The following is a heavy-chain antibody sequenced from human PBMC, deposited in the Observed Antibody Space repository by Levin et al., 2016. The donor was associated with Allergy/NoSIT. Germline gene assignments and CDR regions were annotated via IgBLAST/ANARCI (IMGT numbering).Heavy chain of an antibody. J-gene: IGHJ4*02. CDR3: ARCLPAPGTCYFDF. Sequence: ASVKVSCKASGYTFTNYGISWVRQAPGQGLEWMGWISAYNGNTNYAQNVSGRVIMTTDTSTSTAYMDLRDLRSDDTAVYYCARCLPAPGTCYFDFWGQGTLVAVSS. CDR2: ISAYNGNT. D-gene: IGHD1-1*01. CDR1: GYTFTNYG. V-gene: IGHV1-18*01.